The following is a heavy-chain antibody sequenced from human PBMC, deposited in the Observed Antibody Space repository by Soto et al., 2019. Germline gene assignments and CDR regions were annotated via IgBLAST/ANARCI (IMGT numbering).Heavy chain of an antibody. CDR2: INSDGSST. CDR1: GFTFSSYW. J-gene: IGHJ4*02. CDR3: ARAGGNDCNSNSCYKYFDY. Sequence: EVQLVESGGGLVQPGGSLRLSCAASGFTFSSYWMHWVRQVPGKGLVWVSRINSDGSSTSYADSVKGRFTISRDNAKNTLYLQMSSLRVEDTAVYYCARAGGNDCNSNSCYKYFDYWGQGTLVTVSS. V-gene: IGHV3-74*01. D-gene: IGHD2-2*02.